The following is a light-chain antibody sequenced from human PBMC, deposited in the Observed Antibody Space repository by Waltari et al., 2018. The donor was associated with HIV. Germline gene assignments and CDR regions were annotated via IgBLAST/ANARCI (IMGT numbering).Light chain of an antibody. CDR3: SSYVGSNRV. J-gene: IGLJ3*02. V-gene: IGLV2-8*01. CDR2: EVN. CDR1: SSDVGDYNY. Sequence: QSALTQPPSASGSPGQSVTISCTGISSDVGDYNYVSWYQQHPGKAPQLMIYEVNKRPSGVPDVFSGSESGNTASLTVSGLQAEDEADYYCSSYVGSNRVFGGGTKLTVL.